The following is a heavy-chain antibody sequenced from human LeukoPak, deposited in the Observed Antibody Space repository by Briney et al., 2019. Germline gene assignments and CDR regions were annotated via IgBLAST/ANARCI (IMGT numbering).Heavy chain of an antibody. Sequence: GGSLRLSCAAFGFTFSNYEMNWVRQAPGKGLEWVSYISSGGTTIYYADSVKGRFTISRDNAKNSLYLQMNSLRAEDTAVYYCARDRLVTKGWFDPWGQGTLVTVSS. D-gene: IGHD5-12*01. J-gene: IGHJ5*02. CDR1: GFTFSNYE. V-gene: IGHV3-48*03. CDR3: ARDRLVTKGWFDP. CDR2: ISSGGTTI.